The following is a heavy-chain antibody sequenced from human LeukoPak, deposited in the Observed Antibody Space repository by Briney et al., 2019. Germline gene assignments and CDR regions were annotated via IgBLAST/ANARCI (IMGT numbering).Heavy chain of an antibody. V-gene: IGHV3-23*01. CDR3: AKRLWSSSSSCYDCWFDP. CDR2: ISGSGGST. J-gene: IGHJ5*02. CDR1: GFAFSSYP. Sequence: PGGSLRLSCAASGFAFSSYPMSCVRQAPGKGLEWVSAISGSGGSTYYADSVKGRFTISRDNSRNTMYLQMNSLRAEDTAVYYCAKRLWSSSSSCYDCWFDPWGQGTLVTVSS. D-gene: IGHD2-2*01.